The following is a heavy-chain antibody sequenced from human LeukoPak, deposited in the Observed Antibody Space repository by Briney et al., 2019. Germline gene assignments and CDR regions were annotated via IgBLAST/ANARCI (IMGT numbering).Heavy chain of an antibody. CDR1: GFTFSSYT. Sequence: GGSLRLSCAASGFTFSSYTMNWVRQAPGKGLEWVSLISSSSSHIYYADSVKGRFTISRGNAKNSLYLQMNSLRAEDTAVYYCARATYCSGGSCYLDYWGQGTLVTVSS. CDR3: ARATYCSGGSCYLDY. D-gene: IGHD2-15*01. CDR2: ISSSSSHI. J-gene: IGHJ4*02. V-gene: IGHV3-21*01.